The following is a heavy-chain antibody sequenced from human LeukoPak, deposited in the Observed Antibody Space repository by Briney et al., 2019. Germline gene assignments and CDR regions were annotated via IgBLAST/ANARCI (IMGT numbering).Heavy chain of an antibody. CDR1: GGSISSSSYY. CDR3: ASRMYSSSSRLNIDY. V-gene: IGHV4-39*01. Sequence: PSETLSLTFTVSGGSISSSSYYWGWIRQPPGKGLEWIGSIYYSGSTYYNPSLKSRVTISVDTSKNQFSLKLSSVTAADTAVYYCASRMYSSSSRLNIDYWGQGTLVTVSS. D-gene: IGHD6-6*01. CDR2: IYYSGST. J-gene: IGHJ4*02.